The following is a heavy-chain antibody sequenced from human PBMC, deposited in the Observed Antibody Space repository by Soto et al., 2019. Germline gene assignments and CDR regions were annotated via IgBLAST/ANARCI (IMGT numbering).Heavy chain of an antibody. J-gene: IGHJ4*02. CDR3: ARSPRSISAGGIDY. Sequence: QVQLQESGPGLVKPSGTLSLTCAVSGGSISSSNLWTWVRQPPGKGLEWIGEIYHTGTTNYNPSLKSRVTISGDKSKNHTSLKLNSVTAADTAMYYWARSPRSISAGGIDYWGQGILVTVSS. CDR2: IYHTGTT. V-gene: IGHV4-4*02. CDR1: GGSISSSNL. D-gene: IGHD6-13*01.